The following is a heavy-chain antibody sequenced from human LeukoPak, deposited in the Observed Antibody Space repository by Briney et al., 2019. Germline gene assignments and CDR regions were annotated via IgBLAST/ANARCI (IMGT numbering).Heavy chain of an antibody. CDR3: AKVATMVRGGPFDY. CDR1: EFTVSSNY. CDR2: IYSGGTT. V-gene: IGHV3-53*01. J-gene: IGHJ4*02. D-gene: IGHD3-10*01. Sequence: GGSLRLSCAASEFTVSSNYMSWVRQAPGKGLEWVSVIYSGGTTYYADSVKGRFTISRDNSKNTVFLQMNSLRAEDTAVYYCAKVATMVRGGPFDYWGQGTLVTVSS.